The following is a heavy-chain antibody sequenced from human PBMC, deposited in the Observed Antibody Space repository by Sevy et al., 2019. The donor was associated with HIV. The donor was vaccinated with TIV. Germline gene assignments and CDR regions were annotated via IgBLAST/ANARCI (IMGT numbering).Heavy chain of an antibody. CDR3: AREGHSSGRAGIFNI. D-gene: IGHD3-22*01. J-gene: IGHJ3*02. Sequence: GGSLRLSCAASGFSFRGSAVHWVRQAPGKGLEWVALNSFDGTTNFNGDSMKGRFTVSRDNSKNTLYLQMNSLRDDDTALYYCAREGHSSGRAGIFNIWGPGTMVTVSS. V-gene: IGHV3-30*04. CDR1: GFSFRGSA. CDR2: NSFDGTTN.